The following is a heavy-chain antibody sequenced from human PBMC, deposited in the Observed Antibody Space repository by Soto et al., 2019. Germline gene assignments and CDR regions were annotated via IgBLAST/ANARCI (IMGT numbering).Heavy chain of an antibody. CDR2: IYYSGST. J-gene: IGHJ4*02. CDR1: GGSISSGGYY. Sequence: QVQLQESGPGLVKPSQTLSLTCTVSGGSISSGGYYWSWIRQHPGKGLEWIGYIYYSGSTYYNPSLKRRVTISVDTSKNQFSLKLSSVTAADTAVYYCARAVGIAVAGTWDYFDYWGQGTLVTVSS. V-gene: IGHV4-31*03. D-gene: IGHD6-19*01. CDR3: ARAVGIAVAGTWDYFDY.